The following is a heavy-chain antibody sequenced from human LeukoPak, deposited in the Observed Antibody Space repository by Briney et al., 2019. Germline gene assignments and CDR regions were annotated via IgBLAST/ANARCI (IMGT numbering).Heavy chain of an antibody. J-gene: IGHJ1*01. CDR3: ATLSSNGWPWGFQH. Sequence: PSETLSLTCTVSGCSISNYNSYWSWIRQPPGRGLEWIGSIYYSGSTYYNPSLKSRATISVDTSRNQFSLKLSSVAAADTSVYYCATLSSNGWPWGFQHWGQGTLVTVSS. CDR1: GCSISNYNSY. D-gene: IGHD6-19*01. V-gene: IGHV4-39*01. CDR2: IYYSGST.